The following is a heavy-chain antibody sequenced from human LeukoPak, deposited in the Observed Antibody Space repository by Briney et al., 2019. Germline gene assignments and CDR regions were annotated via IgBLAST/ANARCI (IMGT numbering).Heavy chain of an antibody. CDR1: GGSISSYY. CDR2: IYYSGST. J-gene: IGHJ4*02. D-gene: IGHD5-18*01. V-gene: IGHV4-59*08. Sequence: SETLSLTCTVTGGSISSYYWSWIRQPPGKGLEWIGYIYYSGSTNYNPSLKSRVTVSVDTSKDQFSLKLSSVTAADTAVYYCARGGYSYGYDYWGQGTLVTVSS. CDR3: ARGGYSYGYDY.